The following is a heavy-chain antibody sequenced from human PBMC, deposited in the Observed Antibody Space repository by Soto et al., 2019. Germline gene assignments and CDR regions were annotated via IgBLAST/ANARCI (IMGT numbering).Heavy chain of an antibody. CDR2: IIPIFGTP. CDR1: GDTFNTFP. D-gene: IGHD1-20*01. CDR3: AGSPGITGTRASQYAMDV. V-gene: IGHV1-69*01. J-gene: IGHJ6*02. Sequence: QVQLVQSGAEVQKPGASVRVSCKASGDTFNTFPISWVRQAPGQGLEWMGGIIPIFGTPDYAQHFPGRVKISADEPTNTAYWELRNLRSEDTAVYDCAGSPGITGTRASQYAMDVWGQGTTVTVSS.